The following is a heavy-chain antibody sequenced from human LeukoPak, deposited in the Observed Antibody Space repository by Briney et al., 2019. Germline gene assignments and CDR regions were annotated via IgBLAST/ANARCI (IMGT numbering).Heavy chain of an antibody. CDR2: INHSGST. CDR1: GGSLGGYY. V-gene: IGHV4-34*01. Sequence: SETLSLTRALYGGSLGGYYWSWIRQPPGKWREWIGEINHSGSTNYTPSINSRVTISIDTSKNQFSLKLSSVTAAETAVYYCAREGYSYGWGYFDYWGQGTLVTVSS. CDR3: AREGYSYGWGYFDY. D-gene: IGHD5-18*01. J-gene: IGHJ4*02.